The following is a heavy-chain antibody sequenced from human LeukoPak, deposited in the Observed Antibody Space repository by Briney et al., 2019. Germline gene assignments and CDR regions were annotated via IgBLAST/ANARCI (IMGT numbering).Heavy chain of an antibody. CDR2: IHSSGYT. Sequence: SETLSLTCTVSGGSISSYYWSWIRQPPGQGLEWIAYIHSSGYTNYNPSLKSRVTISVDTSKNQFSLKVTSVTAADTAVYYCAKRQGPNSGSYDYFDPGGQGTRVTVAS. J-gene: IGHJ5*02. CDR3: AKRQGPNSGSYDYFDP. CDR1: GGSISSYY. V-gene: IGHV4-4*09. D-gene: IGHD1-26*01.